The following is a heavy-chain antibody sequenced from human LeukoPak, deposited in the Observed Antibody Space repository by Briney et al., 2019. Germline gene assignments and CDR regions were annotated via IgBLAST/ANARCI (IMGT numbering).Heavy chain of an antibody. Sequence: AAVQVSCKGSVGTFSSYAISWVRQAPGQELEWRGRIIPSFGTANYAQKFQRRVTITADESTNTAYMELSSLRAEDTAVYYCASIFRYGVDYWGQGTLVTVSS. CDR3: ASIFRYGVDY. CDR1: VGTFSSYA. CDR2: IIPSFGTA. V-gene: IGHV1-69*13. J-gene: IGHJ4*02. D-gene: IGHD3-10*01.